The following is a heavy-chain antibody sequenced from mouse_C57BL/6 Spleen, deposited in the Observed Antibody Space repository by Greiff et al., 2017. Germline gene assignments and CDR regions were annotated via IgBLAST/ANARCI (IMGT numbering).Heavy chain of an antibody. D-gene: IGHD2-2*01. CDR1: GFNIKDDY. J-gene: IGHJ2*01. V-gene: IGHV14-4*01. Sequence: EVKLQESGAELVRPGASVKLSCTASGFNIKDDYMHWVKQRPEQGLEWIGWIDPENGDTEYASKFQGKATITADTSSNTAYLQLSSLTSEDTAVYYCTAYGYDVGFDYWGQGTTLTVSS. CDR2: IDPENGDT. CDR3: TAYGYDVGFDY.